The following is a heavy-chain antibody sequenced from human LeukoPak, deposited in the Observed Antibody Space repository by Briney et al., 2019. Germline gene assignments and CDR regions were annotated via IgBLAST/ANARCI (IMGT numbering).Heavy chain of an antibody. CDR3: AAPLWFRELQTFDI. D-gene: IGHD3-10*01. J-gene: IGHJ3*02. CDR2: IIPIFGTA. V-gene: IGHV1-69*13. CDR1: GGTFSSYA. Sequence: GASVKVSCKASGGTFSSYAISWVRQAPGQGLEWMGGIIPIFGTANYAQKFQGRVTITADESTSTAYKELSSLRSEDTAVYYCAAPLWFRELQTFDIWGQGTMVTVSS.